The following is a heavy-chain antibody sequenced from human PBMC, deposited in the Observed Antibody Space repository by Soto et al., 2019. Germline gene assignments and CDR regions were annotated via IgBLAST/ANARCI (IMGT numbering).Heavy chain of an antibody. V-gene: IGHV3-53*02. CDR3: ARDWGSSWYNYYGMDV. CDR2: IYSGGST. J-gene: IGHJ6*02. CDR1: GFTVSSNS. Sequence: EVQLVETGGGLIQPGGSLRLSCAASGFTVSSNSMSWVRQAPGKGLEWVSVIYSGGSTYYADSVKGRFTISRDNSKNTLYLQMNSLRAEDTAVYYCARDWGSSWYNYYGMDVWGQGTTVTVSS. D-gene: IGHD6-13*01.